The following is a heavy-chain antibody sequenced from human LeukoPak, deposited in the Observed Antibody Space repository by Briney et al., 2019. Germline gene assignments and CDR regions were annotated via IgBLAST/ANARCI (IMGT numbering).Heavy chain of an antibody. D-gene: IGHD3-3*01. Sequence: PGGSLRLSCAASGFTFSSYSMNWVRQAPGKGLEWVSSISSSSSYIYYADSVKGRFTISRDDAKNSLYLQMNSLRAEDTAVYYCARGPDFWSGYYSRGIDYWGQGTLVTVSS. J-gene: IGHJ4*02. CDR1: GFTFSSYS. CDR2: ISSSSSYI. CDR3: ARGPDFWSGYYSRGIDY. V-gene: IGHV3-21*01.